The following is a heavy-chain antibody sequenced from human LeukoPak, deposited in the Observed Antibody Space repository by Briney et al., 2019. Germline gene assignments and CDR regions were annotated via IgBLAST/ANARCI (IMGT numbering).Heavy chain of an antibody. Sequence: GGSLRLSCAASGFTFSSYAMSWVRQAPGEGLEWVSAIRDSGSSTHYADSVKGRFTTSRDNSKNTLFLQMNSLRAEDTAIYYCAKYGPQDSGSSHFDYWGQGALVTVSS. CDR1: GFTFSSYA. D-gene: IGHD1-26*01. CDR2: IRDSGSST. V-gene: IGHV3-23*01. J-gene: IGHJ4*02. CDR3: AKYGPQDSGSSHFDY.